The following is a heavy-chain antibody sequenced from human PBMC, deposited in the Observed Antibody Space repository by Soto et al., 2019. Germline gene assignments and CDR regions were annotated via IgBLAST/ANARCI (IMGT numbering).Heavy chain of an antibody. V-gene: IGHV1-3*01. J-gene: IGHJ4*02. CDR3: VRDDCGGGSCPFAY. CDR2: INAGNGDT. CDR1: GFTFTTYS. Sequence: QVPLVQSGAEVKKPGASVKVSCEASGFTFTTYSVHWVRQAPGQRLEWMGWINAGNGDTKYSQKSKGRVTITRDTSASTAYLELSSLGSEDAAVYYCVRDDCGGGSCPFAYWGQGTLVTVSS. D-gene: IGHD2-15*01.